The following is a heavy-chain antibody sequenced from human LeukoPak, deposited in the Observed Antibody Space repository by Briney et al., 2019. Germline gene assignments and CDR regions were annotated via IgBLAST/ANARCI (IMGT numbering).Heavy chain of an antibody. V-gene: IGHV4-59*01. D-gene: IGHD3-9*01. CDR3: ARARYVNSFYAFDI. J-gene: IGHJ3*02. CDR1: GGSISSYY. CDR2: LSKSGNT. Sequence: SETLSLTCTVSGGSISSYYWSWIRLPPGKGLEWIGYLSKSGNTNYSPSLKSRVTIFGDTSKNQFFLELSSVTAADTAVYYCARARYVNSFYAFDIWGQGTLVTVSS.